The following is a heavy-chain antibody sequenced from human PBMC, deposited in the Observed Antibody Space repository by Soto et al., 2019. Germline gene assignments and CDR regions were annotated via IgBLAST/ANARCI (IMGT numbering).Heavy chain of an antibody. D-gene: IGHD5-12*01. CDR3: ARAISGYVT. CDR1: GISYTTYA. Sequence: VQLVQSGAEVKKPGASVRISCMASGISYTTYAIHWVRQAPGQGLEWMGWINAGNGDTRYSQRFQGRVTLTRDTSATTTYMDLSSLRSEDTSIYYCARAISGYVTWGQGTLVTVSS. CDR2: INAGNGDT. J-gene: IGHJ4*02. V-gene: IGHV1-3*01.